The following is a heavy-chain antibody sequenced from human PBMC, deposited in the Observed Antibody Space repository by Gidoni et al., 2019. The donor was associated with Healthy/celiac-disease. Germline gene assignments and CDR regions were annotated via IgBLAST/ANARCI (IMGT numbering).Heavy chain of an antibody. V-gene: IGHV3-30-3*01. CDR1: GFTFSSYA. Sequence: QVQLVESGGGVVQPGRSLRLSCAASGFTFSSYAMHWVRQAPGKGLEWVAVRSYDGSNKYYADSVKGRFTISRDNSKNTLYLQMNSMRAEDTAVYYCAREYVGRSSGVDYWGQGTLVTVSS. CDR2: RSYDGSNK. D-gene: IGHD6-19*01. CDR3: AREYVGRSSGVDY. J-gene: IGHJ4*02.